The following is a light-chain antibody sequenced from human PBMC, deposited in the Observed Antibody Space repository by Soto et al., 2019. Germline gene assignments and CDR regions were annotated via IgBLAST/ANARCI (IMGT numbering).Light chain of an antibody. CDR3: SSYTSGSTRVV. Sequence: QSALTQPASVSGSPGQSITISCTGTSSDVGGYNYVSWYQQHPGKAPKVMIYDVSKRPSGISNRFSGSKSGNTAALTNSGLQVEDEADYYCSSYTSGSTRVVFGGGTQLTVL. CDR1: SSDVGGYNY. CDR2: DVS. J-gene: IGLJ2*01. V-gene: IGLV2-14*03.